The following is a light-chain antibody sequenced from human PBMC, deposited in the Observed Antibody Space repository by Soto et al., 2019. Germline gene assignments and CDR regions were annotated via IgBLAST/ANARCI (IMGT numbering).Light chain of an antibody. J-gene: IGKJ3*01. CDR2: AAS. V-gene: IGKV1-12*02. Sequence: DIQMTQSPSTLSASVGDRVTITCRASQAISRSLAWYQQKPGEAPKLLIYAASILHSGVPSRFSGSGSGTDFTLTITRLQPEDFASYYCQQANSFPFTFGPGTKV. CDR3: QQANSFPFT. CDR1: QAISRS.